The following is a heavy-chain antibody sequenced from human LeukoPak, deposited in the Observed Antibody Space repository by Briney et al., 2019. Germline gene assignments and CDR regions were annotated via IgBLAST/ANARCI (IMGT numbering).Heavy chain of an antibody. D-gene: IGHD4-23*01. J-gene: IGHJ3*02. V-gene: IGHV3-30*18. CDR2: ISYDGSNK. Sequence: PGGSLRLSCAASGFTFSSYGMHWVRQAPGKGLDWVAVISYDGSNKYYADSVKGRFTISRDNSKNTLYLQMNSLRAEDTAVYYCAKDLRVLRWYLRGAFDIWGQGTMVTVSS. CDR3: AKDLRVLRWYLRGAFDI. CDR1: GFTFSSYG.